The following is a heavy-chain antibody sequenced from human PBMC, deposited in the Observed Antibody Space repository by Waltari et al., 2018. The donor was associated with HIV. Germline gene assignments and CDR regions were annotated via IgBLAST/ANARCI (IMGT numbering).Heavy chain of an antibody. CDR2: IRSKRYGATM. CDR3: ARGGYTYGLEGRIFDP. D-gene: IGHD5-18*01. V-gene: IGHV3-49*02. J-gene: IGHJ5*02. Sequence: QSTWGGLQWVAVIRSKRYGATMQYAASVRGRFTVSRDDSKTIAYLLMDDLKTDDTAVYHCARGGYTYGLEGRIFDPWGLGTLVTVSS.